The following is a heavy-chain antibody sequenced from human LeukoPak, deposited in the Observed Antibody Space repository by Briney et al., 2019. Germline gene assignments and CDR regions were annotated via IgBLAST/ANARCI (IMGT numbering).Heavy chain of an antibody. V-gene: IGHV4-4*07. D-gene: IGHD1-26*01. CDR3: AREIVGATYYYYYMDV. Sequence: SETLSLTCTVSGDSISSYYWSWIRQPAGKGLEWIGRIYTSGSTNYNPSLKSRVTMSVDTSKNQFSLKLSSVTAADTAVYYCAREIVGATYYYYYMDVWGKGTTVTVSS. CDR2: IYTSGST. J-gene: IGHJ6*03. CDR1: GDSISSYY.